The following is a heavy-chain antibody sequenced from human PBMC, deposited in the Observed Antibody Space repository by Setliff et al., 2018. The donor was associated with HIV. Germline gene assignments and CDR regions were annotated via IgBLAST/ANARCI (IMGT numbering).Heavy chain of an antibody. CDR3: ARQGVAGGPNYYYFYYMDV. D-gene: IGHD6-19*01. Sequence: GESLKISCKGSGYDFSNYWIGWLRQMPGKGLEWMGITHPSDSQTLYSPSFEGQVIISADKSTSTAYLQWSSLKASDTAMYYCARQGVAGGPNYYYFYYMDVWGKGTTVTVSS. J-gene: IGHJ6*03. CDR2: THPSDSQT. V-gene: IGHV5-51*01. CDR1: GYDFSNYW.